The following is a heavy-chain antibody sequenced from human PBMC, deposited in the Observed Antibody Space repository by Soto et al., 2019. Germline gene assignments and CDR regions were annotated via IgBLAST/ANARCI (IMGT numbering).Heavy chain of an antibody. V-gene: IGHV3-21*01. Sequence: PRVSLRLTCADSGFTFRSFTMNSVRQAPGKGLEWVSTISSNSAYIYYTDALRGRFTISRDNAKNSLHLQMNSLRAEDTAVYYCTRVAYGDSSARGWFDPWGKGTLVTVSS. CDR1: GFTFRSFT. D-gene: IGHD2-21*01. CDR2: ISSNSAYI. CDR3: TRVAYGDSSARGWFDP. J-gene: IGHJ5*02.